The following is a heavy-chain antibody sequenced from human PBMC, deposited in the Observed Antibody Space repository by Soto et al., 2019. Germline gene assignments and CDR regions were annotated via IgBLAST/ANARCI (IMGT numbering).Heavy chain of an antibody. D-gene: IGHD6-13*01. Sequence: GGSLRLSCAASGFTFSSYWMSWVRQAPGKGLEWVANIKQDGSEKYYVDSVKGRFTISRDNAKNSLYLQMNSLRAEDTAVYYCARAMYSGPIRYYYYGMDVWGQGTTVTVSS. CDR2: IKQDGSEK. CDR3: ARAMYSGPIRYYYYGMDV. J-gene: IGHJ6*02. CDR1: GFTFSSYW. V-gene: IGHV3-7*03.